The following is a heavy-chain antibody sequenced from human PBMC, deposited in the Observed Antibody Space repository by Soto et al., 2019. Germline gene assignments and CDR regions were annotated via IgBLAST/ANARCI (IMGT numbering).Heavy chain of an antibody. V-gene: IGHV4-39*01. CDR1: GGSISDSTYY. CDR3: ASLGGFSSGTFDY. CDR2: IYSNGNT. Sequence: SETLSLTCTVSGGSISDSTYYWGWVRQPPGGGLEWIGAIYSNGNTYYNPSPKSRVTISVDMSKNQFALRVNSVTATDTAVYLCASLGGFSSGTFDYWGQGALVTVSS. D-gene: IGHD1-1*01. J-gene: IGHJ4*02.